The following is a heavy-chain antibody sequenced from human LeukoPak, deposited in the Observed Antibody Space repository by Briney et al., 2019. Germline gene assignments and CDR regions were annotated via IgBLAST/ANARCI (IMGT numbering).Heavy chain of an antibody. V-gene: IGHV3-23*01. J-gene: IGHJ4*02. CDR2: IIGSGGAT. Sequence: PGGSLRLSCAASGFTFNTYGMSWGRQAPGKGLEWVSGIIGSGGATYYADSVKGRFTGSRDDPHNTLYLQMNSVRAEDTAVYFCARGGVDHYGSGTYYLMYYFDHWGQGALVTVSS. CDR1: GFTFNTYG. CDR3: ARGGVDHYGSGTYYLMYYFDH. D-gene: IGHD3-10*01.